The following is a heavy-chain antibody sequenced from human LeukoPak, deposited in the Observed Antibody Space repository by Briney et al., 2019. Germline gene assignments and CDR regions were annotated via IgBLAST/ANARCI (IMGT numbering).Heavy chain of an antibody. CDR3: AKDCTVAGRAAEYFQH. Sequence: GGSLRLSCAASGFTFSSYAMSWVRQAPGKGLEWVSAISGSGGSTYYADSVKGRFTISRDNSKNTLYLQMNSLRAEDTAVYYCAKDCTVAGRAAEYFQHWGQGTLVTVSS. V-gene: IGHV3-23*01. CDR2: ISGSGGST. D-gene: IGHD6-19*01. J-gene: IGHJ1*01. CDR1: GFTFSSYA.